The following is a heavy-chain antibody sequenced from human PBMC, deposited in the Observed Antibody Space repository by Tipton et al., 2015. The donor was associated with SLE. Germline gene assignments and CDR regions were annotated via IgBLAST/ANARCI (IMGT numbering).Heavy chain of an antibody. V-gene: IGHV3-21*04. Sequence: SLRLSCAASGFTFSSYSMNWVRQAPGKGLEWVSSISSSSSYIYYADSVKGRFTISRDNAKNSLYLQMNSLRAEDTAVYYCAKDPGWGGYDAFDIWDQGTMVTVSS. J-gene: IGHJ3*02. CDR2: ISSSSSYI. D-gene: IGHD5-12*01. CDR3: AKDPGWGGYDAFDI. CDR1: GFTFSSYS.